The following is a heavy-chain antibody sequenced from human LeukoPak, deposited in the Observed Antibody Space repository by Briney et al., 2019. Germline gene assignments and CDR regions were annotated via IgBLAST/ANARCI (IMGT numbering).Heavy chain of an antibody. D-gene: IGHD4-17*01. V-gene: IGHV1-69*13. Sequence: AASVKVSCKASGGTFSSYAISWVRQAPGQGLEWMGGIIPIFGTANYAQKFQGRVTITADESTSTAYMELSSLRSEDTAVYYCARSPYGDYWWFDPWGQGTLVTVSS. CDR1: GGTFSSYA. CDR2: IIPIFGTA. J-gene: IGHJ5*02. CDR3: ARSPYGDYWWFDP.